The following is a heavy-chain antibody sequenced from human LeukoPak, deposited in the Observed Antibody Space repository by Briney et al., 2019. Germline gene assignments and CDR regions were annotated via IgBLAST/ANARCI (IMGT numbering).Heavy chain of an antibody. CDR2: IRNKAKGYTT. CDR1: GFTFSDYY. CDR3: ARVFYYGSSGHALDI. D-gene: IGHD3-10*01. Sequence: GGSLRLSCAASGFTFSDYYMDWVRQAPGKGLEWIGRIRNKAKGYTTDCDASVKGRFTMSRDDSKNTLYLQMNSLKTEDTAVYYCARVFYYGSSGHALDIWGQGTMVTVSS. V-gene: IGHV3-72*01. J-gene: IGHJ3*02.